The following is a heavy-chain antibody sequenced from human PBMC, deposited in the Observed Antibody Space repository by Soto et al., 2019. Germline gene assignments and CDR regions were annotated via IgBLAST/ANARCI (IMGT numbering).Heavy chain of an antibody. CDR3: ARGSREAAEANINWYDP. V-gene: IGHV6-1*01. D-gene: IGHD6-13*01. CDR1: GDSVSINSAA. CDR2: TYSRSKWYN. Sequence: SQSLALTCAISGDSVSINSAAWSWIRHSPSRGLEWLGRTYSRSKWYNDYAVSVKSRITINPHTSKNLFSLQLNSVTPGDTAGYYCARGSREAAEANINWYDPWGQGTLVPVSS. J-gene: IGHJ5*02.